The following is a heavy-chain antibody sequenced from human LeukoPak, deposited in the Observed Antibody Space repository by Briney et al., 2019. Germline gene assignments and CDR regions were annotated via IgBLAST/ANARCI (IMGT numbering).Heavy chain of an antibody. CDR2: ISWNSVSI. J-gene: IGHJ6*02. CDR3: AKDYCGSQSHFTPYGMDV. Sequence: PGGSLRLSCAASGLTFKDNAMHWVRQVPGKGLEWVSGISWNSVSIGYADSVKGRFTISRDNAKNSLYLQMNSLRAEDTALYYCAKDYCGSQSHFTPYGMDVWGQGTTVTVSS. D-gene: IGHD3-10*01. CDR1: GLTFKDNA. V-gene: IGHV3-9*01.